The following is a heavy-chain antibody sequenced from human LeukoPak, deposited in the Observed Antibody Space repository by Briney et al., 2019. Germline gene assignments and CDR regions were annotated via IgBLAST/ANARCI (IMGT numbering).Heavy chain of an antibody. CDR3: ARVVTARRPPGEFGY. Sequence: SVKVSCKTSGGTFSSYAISWVRQDPGQGLEWMGGIIPIFGTANYAQKYQGRVTITADESTSTAYMELSSLRSEDTAVYYCARVVTARRPPGEFGYWGQGTLVTVSS. D-gene: IGHD6-6*01. J-gene: IGHJ4*02. V-gene: IGHV1-69*01. CDR1: GGTFSSYA. CDR2: IIPIFGTA.